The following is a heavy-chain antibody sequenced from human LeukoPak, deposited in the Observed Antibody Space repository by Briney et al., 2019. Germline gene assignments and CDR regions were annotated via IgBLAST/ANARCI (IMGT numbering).Heavy chain of an antibody. Sequence: GGSLRLSCATSGFNFDRYTIHWVRHAPGKGLEWVSLAGWAGGTTFYSDSVRGRFTISRDSGRKSVYLQMNSLTTDDTAFYFCAKELDTMFFDYWGQGALVTVSS. CDR3: AKELDTMFFDY. CDR2: AGWAGGTT. V-gene: IGHV3-43*01. D-gene: IGHD3-10*02. J-gene: IGHJ4*02. CDR1: GFNFDRYT.